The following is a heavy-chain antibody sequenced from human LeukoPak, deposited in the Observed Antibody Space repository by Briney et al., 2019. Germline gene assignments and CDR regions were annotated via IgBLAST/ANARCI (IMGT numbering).Heavy chain of an antibody. CDR1: GFTFSSYE. CDR2: ISSSGSTI. V-gene: IGHV3-48*03. J-gene: IGHJ4*02. CDR3: AKGYSYGITYYFDY. Sequence: GGSLRLSCAASGFTFSSYEMNWVRQAPGKGLEWVSYISSSGSTIYYADSVKGRFTISRDNAKNSLYLQMNSLRAEDMALYYCAKGYSYGITYYFDYWGQGTLVTVSS. D-gene: IGHD5-18*01.